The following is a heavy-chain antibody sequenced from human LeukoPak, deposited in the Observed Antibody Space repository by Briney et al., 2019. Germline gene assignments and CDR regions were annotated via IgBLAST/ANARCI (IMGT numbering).Heavy chain of an antibody. J-gene: IGHJ4*02. Sequence: SETLSLTCAVYGGSFSGYYWSWIRQPPGKGLEWIGEINHSGSTNYNPSLKSRVTISVDTSKNQFSLKLSSVTAADTAVYYCVRGGYSSSSWGQGTLVTVSS. CDR3: VRGGYSSSS. CDR2: INHSGST. V-gene: IGHV4-34*01. D-gene: IGHD6-13*01. CDR1: GGSFSGYY.